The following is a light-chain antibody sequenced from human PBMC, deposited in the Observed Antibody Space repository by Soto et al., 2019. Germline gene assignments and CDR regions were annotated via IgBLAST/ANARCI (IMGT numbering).Light chain of an antibody. V-gene: IGKV1-5*01. CDR3: QQYNSYL. CDR2: DAS. Sequence: DIQMTQCPSTLSASVRDGFTITCRASQSISSWLAWYQQKPGQAPKLLIYDASSLESGVPSRFSGSGSGTEFTLTISSLQPGDFATYYCQQYNSYLFGQGTKVDIK. J-gene: IGKJ1*01. CDR1: QSISSW.